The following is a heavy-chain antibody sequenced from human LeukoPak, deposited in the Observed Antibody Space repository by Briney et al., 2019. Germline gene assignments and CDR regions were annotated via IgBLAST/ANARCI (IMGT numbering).Heavy chain of an antibody. V-gene: IGHV3-9*01. D-gene: IGHD3-3*01. J-gene: IGHJ4*02. CDR3: GRTYFDFWSSYYPVDD. CDR1: GFTFDDYA. CDR2: ISWNSGSI. Sequence: GGSLRLSCAASGFTFDDYAMHWVRQAPGKGLEWVSGISWNSGSIGYADSVKGRFTISRDNAKNSLYLQMNSLRAEDTAMYYCGRTYFDFWSSYYPVDDWGQGTLVAVSS.